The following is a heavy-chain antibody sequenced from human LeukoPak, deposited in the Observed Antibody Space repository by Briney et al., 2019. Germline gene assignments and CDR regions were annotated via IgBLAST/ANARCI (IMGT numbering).Heavy chain of an antibody. D-gene: IGHD3-22*01. Sequence: GGSLRLSCAASGFTFSSYAMSWVRQAPGKGLEWVSAISGSGGSTYYADSVKGRFTISRDNSKNTLYLQMNSLRAEDTAVYYCARVPYYYDSNWFDPWGQGTLVTVSS. V-gene: IGHV3-23*01. CDR3: ARVPYYYDSNWFDP. CDR1: GFTFSSYA. CDR2: ISGSGGST. J-gene: IGHJ5*02.